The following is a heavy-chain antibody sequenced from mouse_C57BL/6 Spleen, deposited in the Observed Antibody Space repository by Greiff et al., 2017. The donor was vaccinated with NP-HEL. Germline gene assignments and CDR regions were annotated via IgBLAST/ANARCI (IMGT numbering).Heavy chain of an antibody. V-gene: IGHV5-9*01. CDR1: GFTFSSYT. D-gene: IGHD3-3*01. J-gene: IGHJ2*01. CDR2: ISGGGGNT. Sequence: EVNLVESGGGLVKPGGSLKLSCAASGFTFSSYTMSWVRQTPEKRLEWVATISGGGGNTYYPDSVKGRFTISRDNAKNTLYLQMSSLRSEDTALYYCAREGRGDYFDYWGQGTTLTVSS. CDR3: AREGRGDYFDY.